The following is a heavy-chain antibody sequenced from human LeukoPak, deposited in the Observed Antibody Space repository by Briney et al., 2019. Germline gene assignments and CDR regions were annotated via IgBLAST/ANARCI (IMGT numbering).Heavy chain of an antibody. D-gene: IGHD3-10*01. Sequence: ASVKVSCKASGYTFTRYYMHWVRQAPGQGVEWMGRINPNSGGTNYAQKFQGRVTMTRDTSISTAYMELSRLRSGDTAVYYCARDTLWFGDYYYYYGMDVWGQGTTVTVSS. J-gene: IGHJ6*02. CDR1: GYTFTRYY. V-gene: IGHV1-2*06. CDR2: INPNSGGT. CDR3: ARDTLWFGDYYYYYGMDV.